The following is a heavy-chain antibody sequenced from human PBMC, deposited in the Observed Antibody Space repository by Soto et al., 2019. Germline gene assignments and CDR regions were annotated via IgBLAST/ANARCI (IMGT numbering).Heavy chain of an antibody. CDR2: IYPGDSDT. J-gene: IGHJ3*02. V-gene: IGHV5-51*01. Sequence: PGESVKISCKGSGDSFTSYCIVWVPQMPGKGLEWMGIIYPGDSDTRYSPSFQGQVTISAEKSISTAYLQWSSLKASDTAMYYCARHERDLGAFDIWGQGTMFTVSS. CDR1: GDSFTSYC. CDR3: ARHERDLGAFDI.